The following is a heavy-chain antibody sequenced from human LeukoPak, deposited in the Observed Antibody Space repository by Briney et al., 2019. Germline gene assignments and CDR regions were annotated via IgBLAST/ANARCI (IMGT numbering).Heavy chain of an antibody. CDR2: IKEDGSDK. CDR1: GFNIASQA. CDR3: AKGYSYARDY. V-gene: IGHV3-7*01. J-gene: IGHJ4*02. D-gene: IGHD5-18*01. Sequence: GGSLRLSCAASGFNIASQAMSWVRQAPGRGLEWVANIKEDGSDKQYVDSVRGRFTISRDTAKNSVSLQMDGLRAEDTAVYYCAKGYSYARDYWGQGTLVTVSS.